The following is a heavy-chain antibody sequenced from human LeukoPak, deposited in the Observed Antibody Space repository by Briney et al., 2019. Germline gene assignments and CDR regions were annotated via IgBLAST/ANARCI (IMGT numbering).Heavy chain of an antibody. J-gene: IGHJ6*02. V-gene: IGHV4-34*01. CDR2: INHSGST. CDR1: GGSFSGYY. D-gene: IGHD4-11*01. CDR3: ARGRRSNYLDVYYYYGMDV. Sequence: PSETLSLTCAVYGGSFSGYYWSWIRQPPGKGLEWIGEINHSGSTNYNPSLKSRVTISVDTSKNQFSLKLSSVTAADTAVYYCARGRRSNYLDVYYYYGMDVWGQGTTVTVSS.